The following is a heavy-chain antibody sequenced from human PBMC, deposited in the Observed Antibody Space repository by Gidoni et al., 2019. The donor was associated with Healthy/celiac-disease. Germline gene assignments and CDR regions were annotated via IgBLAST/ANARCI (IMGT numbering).Heavy chain of an antibody. J-gene: IGHJ4*02. CDR2: IIPILGTA. CDR1: GGTFSSYA. CDR3: ARDSCSSTSCHMSPVGY. Sequence: QVQLVQSGAEVKKPGSSVKVSCKASGGTFSSYAISWVRQAPGQGLEWLGGIIPILGTANSAQKFHGRVTITADESTSSAYMELSILISEDTSVYYCARDSCSSTSCHMSPVGYWGQGTLVTVSS. V-gene: IGHV1-69*01. D-gene: IGHD2-2*02.